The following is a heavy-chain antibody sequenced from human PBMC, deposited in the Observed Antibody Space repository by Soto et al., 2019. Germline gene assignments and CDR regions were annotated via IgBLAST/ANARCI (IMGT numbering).Heavy chain of an antibody. CDR3: ARDLWGYCGTDCYPLDV. Sequence: SETLSLTCTVSGGSISRYYWSWIRQPPGKGLEWIGYMYNTGSTVYNPSFKSRDTISVDTSKNQFSLKMNSVTAADTAVYYCARDLWGYCGTDCYPLDVWGQGTTVTVSS. V-gene: IGHV4-59*01. CDR2: MYNTGST. J-gene: IGHJ6*02. D-gene: IGHD2-21*02. CDR1: GGSISRYY.